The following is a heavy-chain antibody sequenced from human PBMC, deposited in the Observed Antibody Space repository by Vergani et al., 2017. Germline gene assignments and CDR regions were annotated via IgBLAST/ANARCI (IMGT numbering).Heavy chain of an antibody. Sequence: QVQLQESGPGLVKPSETLSLTCTVSGGSISSYYWSWIRQPPGKGLEWIGYIYYSGSTNYNPSLKSRVTISVDTSKNQFSLKLSSVTAADTAVYYCARDNWYFDLWGRGTLGTVSS. V-gene: IGHV4-59*01. CDR3: ARDNWYFDL. CDR2: IYYSGST. J-gene: IGHJ2*01. CDR1: GGSISSYY.